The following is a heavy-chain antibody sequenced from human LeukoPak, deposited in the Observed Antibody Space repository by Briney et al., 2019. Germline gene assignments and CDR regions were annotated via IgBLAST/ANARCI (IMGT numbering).Heavy chain of an antibody. CDR3: ARDLSGIAGYTYGRGIDY. V-gene: IGHV3-7*01. CDR2: IKQDGSEK. Sequence: GGSLRLSCAASGFTFSYYWMSWVRQAPGKGLEWVANIKQDGSEKYYVDAVKGRFTISRDNAKTSLYLQMNSLRAEDTAVYYCARDLSGIAGYTYGRGIDYWGQGTLVTVSS. J-gene: IGHJ4*02. CDR1: GFTFSYYW. D-gene: IGHD5-18*01.